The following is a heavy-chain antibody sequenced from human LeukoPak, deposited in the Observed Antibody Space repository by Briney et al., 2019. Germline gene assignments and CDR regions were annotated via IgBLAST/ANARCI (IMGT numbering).Heavy chain of an antibody. V-gene: IGHV3-9*01. D-gene: IGHD3-10*01. CDR1: GFTFNNYA. CDR2: IRCNSGYI. Sequence: SLSLTCAASGFTFNNYALQWVRQAPGKGLQGLSGIRCNSGYIDYTDSVKGRVTISRDTAKKYLDLQMNTLTASDTALYYCSKVRGSCGSSYFFDYWGQGTMVTVSS. CDR3: SKVRGSCGSSYFFDY. J-gene: IGHJ4*02.